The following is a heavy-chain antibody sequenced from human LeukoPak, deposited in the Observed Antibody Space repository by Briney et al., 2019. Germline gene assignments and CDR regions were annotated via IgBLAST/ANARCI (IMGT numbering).Heavy chain of an antibody. D-gene: IGHD6-13*01. CDR2: IYSGGST. CDR1: GFTVSSNY. CDR3: SSQYNSNGAAARI. V-gene: IGHV3-53*01. J-gene: IGHJ4*02. Sequence: LSGGSLRLSCAASGFTVSSNYMSWVRQAPGKGLEWVSVIYSGGSTYYADSVKGRFTISRDNAKNSLYLQMNSLRAEDTAVYYCSSQYNSNGAAARIWGQGTLVTVSS.